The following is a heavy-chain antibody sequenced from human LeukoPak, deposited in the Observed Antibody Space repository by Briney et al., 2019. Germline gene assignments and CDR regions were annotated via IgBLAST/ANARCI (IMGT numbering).Heavy chain of an antibody. CDR1: GFTVSSNY. Sequence: PGGSLRLSCAASGFTVSSNYMSWIRQPPGKGLEWIGEINHRGNANYNPSLKSRVTMSVDTSQNQVSLKLSSVTAADTAVYYCARPPYSSSWYYFDYWGQGTLVTVSS. J-gene: IGHJ4*02. CDR2: INHRGNA. D-gene: IGHD6-13*01. V-gene: IGHV4-34*01. CDR3: ARPPYSSSWYYFDY.